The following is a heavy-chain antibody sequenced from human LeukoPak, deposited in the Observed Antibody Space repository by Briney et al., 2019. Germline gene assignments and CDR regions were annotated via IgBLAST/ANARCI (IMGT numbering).Heavy chain of an antibody. Sequence: GESLKISCKASGYGFTGYWIAWVRQMPGKGLEWMGIIYPGDSQTRYSPSFQGQVTISVDTSISTASLQWRSLKASDTGMYYCARLPTVGASRNWFDPWGQGTLVTVSS. V-gene: IGHV5-51*01. CDR2: IYPGDSQT. J-gene: IGHJ5*02. CDR3: ARLPTVGASRNWFDP. CDR1: GYGFTGYW. D-gene: IGHD1-26*01.